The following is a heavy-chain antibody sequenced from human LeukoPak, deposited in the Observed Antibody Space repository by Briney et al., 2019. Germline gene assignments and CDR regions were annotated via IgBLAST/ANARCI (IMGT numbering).Heavy chain of an antibody. CDR2: IIPIFGTA. J-gene: IGHJ4*02. CDR3: ARDAYSSSWYNNFDY. CDR1: GGTFSSYA. Sequence: SVKVSCKASGGTFSSYAISWVRQAPGQGLEWMGGIIPIFGTANYAQKFQGRVTITADESTSTAHMELSSLRSEDTAVYYCARDAYSSSWYNNFDYWGQGTLVTVSS. V-gene: IGHV1-69*13. D-gene: IGHD6-13*01.